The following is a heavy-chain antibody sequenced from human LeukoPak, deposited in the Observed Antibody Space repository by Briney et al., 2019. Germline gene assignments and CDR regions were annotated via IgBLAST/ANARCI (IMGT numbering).Heavy chain of an antibody. CDR1: GFTFSSYA. CDR3: ARHDTSGYYYASFDY. CDR2: IKEDGSEK. V-gene: IGHV3-7*01. J-gene: IGHJ4*02. Sequence: PGGSLRLSCAASGFTFSSYAMSWVRQAPGKGLEWVAYIKEDGSEKYYVDSVKGRFTISRDNAKNSLYLQMNSLRAEDTAVYYCARHDTSGYYYASFDYWGQGTLVTVSS. D-gene: IGHD3-22*01.